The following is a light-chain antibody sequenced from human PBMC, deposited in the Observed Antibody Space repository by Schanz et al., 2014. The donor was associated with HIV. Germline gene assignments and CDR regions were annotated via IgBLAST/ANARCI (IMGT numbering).Light chain of an antibody. V-gene: IGLV1-40*01. J-gene: IGLJ2*01. Sequence: QSVLTQPPSVSGAPGQRVTISCTGTSSNIGAGYDVHWYQQIPGTAPKLLISGNNNRPSGVPDRFSGSKSGTSASLAITGLQDEDEADYYCISYTSDTVLFGGGTKLTVL. CDR3: ISYTSDTVL. CDR1: SSNIGAGYD. CDR2: GNN.